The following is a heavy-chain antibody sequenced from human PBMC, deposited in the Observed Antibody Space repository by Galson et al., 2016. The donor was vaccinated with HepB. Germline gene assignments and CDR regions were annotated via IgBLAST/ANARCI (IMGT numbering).Heavy chain of an antibody. CDR3: AKDRSGGGYDGFDN. V-gene: IGHV3-9*01. CDR1: GFTFDDYA. J-gene: IGHJ4*02. Sequence: SLRLSCAASGFTFDDYAMHWVRQAPGKGXXXVSXXXWXXXDIGYXGSVKGRXTVSRDNAKNSLYLQMNSLRDEDTALYYCAKDRSGGGYDGFDNWGQGTLVTVSS. D-gene: IGHD2-15*01. CDR2: XXWXXXDI.